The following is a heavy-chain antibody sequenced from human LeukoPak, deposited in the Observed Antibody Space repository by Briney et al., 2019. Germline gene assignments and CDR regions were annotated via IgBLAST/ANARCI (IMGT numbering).Heavy chain of an antibody. D-gene: IGHD3-10*02. J-gene: IGHJ3*02. CDR3: ARASIFGDDAFDI. CDR2: IFHSGST. V-gene: IGHV4-38-2*02. Sequence: SETLSLTCTVSGYSISSGHYWGWIRQPPGKGLEWIGTIFHSGSTYYNPSLKSRVTISVDTSKNQFSLKLSSVTAADTAVYYCARASIFGDDAFDIWGQGTMVTVSS. CDR1: GYSISSGHY.